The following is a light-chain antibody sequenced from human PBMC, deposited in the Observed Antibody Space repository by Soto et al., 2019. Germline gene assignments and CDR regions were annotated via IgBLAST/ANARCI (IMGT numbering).Light chain of an antibody. V-gene: IGKV3-11*01. CDR2: DAS. Sequence: EIVLTQSPATLSLSPGERATLSCRASQSVSSYLAWYQQKPGQAPRLLIYDASSRATGIPARFSGSGSGTDFTLTITSLEPEDFAVYHCQQYGSSPPITFGQGTRLEIK. CDR1: QSVSSY. J-gene: IGKJ5*01. CDR3: QQYGSSPPIT.